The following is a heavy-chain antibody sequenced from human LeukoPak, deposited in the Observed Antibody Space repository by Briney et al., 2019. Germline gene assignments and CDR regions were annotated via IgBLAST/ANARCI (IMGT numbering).Heavy chain of an antibody. D-gene: IGHD4-17*01. Sequence: PSETLSLTCTVSGGSISSGDYYWSWIRQPPGKGLEWIGYIYYSGSTNYNPSLQSRITISIDTSKNQFSLRLSSVTAADSAVYYCARDYGDYNGMDVWGQGTTVTVSS. V-gene: IGHV4-61*08. CDR2: IYYSGST. CDR3: ARDYGDYNGMDV. CDR1: GGSISSGDYY. J-gene: IGHJ6*02.